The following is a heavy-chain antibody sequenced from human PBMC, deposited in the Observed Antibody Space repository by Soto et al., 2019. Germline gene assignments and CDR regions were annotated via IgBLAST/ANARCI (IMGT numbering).Heavy chain of an antibody. J-gene: IGHJ6*02. CDR3: ARPIGSTSSRLYYYGMDV. Sequence: GASVKVSCKASGRTFSSYAISWVRQAPGQGLEWMGGIIPIFGTANYAQKFQGRVTITADESTSTAYMELSSLRSEDTAVYYCARPIGSTSSRLYYYGMDVWGQGTTVTVSS. CDR1: GRTFSSYA. CDR2: IIPIFGTA. D-gene: IGHD2-2*01. V-gene: IGHV1-69*13.